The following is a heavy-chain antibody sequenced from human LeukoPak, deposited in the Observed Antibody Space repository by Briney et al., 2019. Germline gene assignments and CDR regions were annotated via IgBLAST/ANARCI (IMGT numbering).Heavy chain of an antibody. D-gene: IGHD2-2*01. CDR3: ARDQDVEHNVVVPAATRSVYYYGMDV. Sequence: GRSLRLSCAASGFTFSSYGMHWVRQAPGKGLEWVAVIWYDGSNKYYADSVKGRFTISRDNSKNTLYLQMNSLRAEDTAVYYCARDQDVEHNVVVPAATRSVYYYGMDVWGQGTTVTVSS. CDR2: IWYDGSNK. CDR1: GFTFSSYG. J-gene: IGHJ6*02. V-gene: IGHV3-33*01.